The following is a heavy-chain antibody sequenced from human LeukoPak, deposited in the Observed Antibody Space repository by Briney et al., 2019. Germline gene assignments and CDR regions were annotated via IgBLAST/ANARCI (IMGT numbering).Heavy chain of an antibody. Sequence: AGGSLRLSCAASGFTFSSYWMNWVRQAPGKGLEWVGRIKSKTDGGTTDYAAPVKGRVTISRDDSKNTLNLQMNSLKTEDTAVYYCTTDLTTDFDFWGQGTLVTVSS. V-gene: IGHV3-15*01. CDR3: TTDLTTDFDF. J-gene: IGHJ4*02. CDR1: GFTFSSYW. D-gene: IGHD4-11*01. CDR2: IKSKTDGGTT.